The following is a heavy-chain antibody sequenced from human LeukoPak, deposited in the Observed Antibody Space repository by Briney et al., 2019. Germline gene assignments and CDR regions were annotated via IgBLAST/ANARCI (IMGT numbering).Heavy chain of an antibody. V-gene: IGHV4-38-2*01. CDR1: GYSISSGYY. CDR3: ARHLPYGDYHDY. CDR2: IYHSGST. J-gene: IGHJ4*02. D-gene: IGHD4-17*01. Sequence: SQTLSLTCAVSGYSISSGYYWGWIRQPPGKGLEWIGSIYHSGSTYYNPSLKSRVTISVDTSKNQFSLKLSSVTAADTAVYYCARHLPYGDYHDYWGQGTLVTVSS.